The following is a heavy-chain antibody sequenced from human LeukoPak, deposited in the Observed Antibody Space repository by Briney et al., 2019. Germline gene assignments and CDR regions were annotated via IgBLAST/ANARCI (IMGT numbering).Heavy chain of an antibody. CDR1: AGSISSSSYY. D-gene: IGHD5-18*01. V-gene: IGHV4-39*07. CDR2: IYISGST. J-gene: IGHJ5*02. CDR3: ARDGPGENIQLAIFDP. Sequence: ASPSLSLTCTVSAGSISSSSYYWGWIRQPPGKGLEWFGSIYISGSTYYNPSLKSRVTISVDTSKNQFSLKLSSVTAADTAVYYCARDGPGENIQLAIFDPWGQGTLVTVSS.